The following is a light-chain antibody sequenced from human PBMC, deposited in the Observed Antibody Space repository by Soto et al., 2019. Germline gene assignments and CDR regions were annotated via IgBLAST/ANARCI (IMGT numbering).Light chain of an antibody. CDR3: QQYGSSSWT. V-gene: IGKV3-20*01. Sequence: EIVMTQSPATLSVSPGERATLSCRASQSVSSNLAWYQQIPGRAPRLLIYGASSRATGIPDRFSGSGSGTDFTLTISRLEPEDFAVYYCQQYGSSSWTFGQGTKVDI. J-gene: IGKJ1*01. CDR1: QSVSSN. CDR2: GAS.